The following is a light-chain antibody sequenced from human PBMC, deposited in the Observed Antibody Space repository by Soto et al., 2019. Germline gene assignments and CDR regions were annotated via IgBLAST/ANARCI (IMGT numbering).Light chain of an antibody. J-gene: IGKJ1*01. CDR2: AAS. CDR3: QQYGSPPRT. V-gene: IGKV3-20*01. CDR1: QSVSSNY. Sequence: EIVLTQSPGTLSLSPGERATLSCRASQSVSSNYLAWYQQKAGQAPRLLIYAASSRITGIPDRFSGSGSGTDFTLTISRLEPEEFAVYHCQQYGSPPRTFGQGTKVEIK.